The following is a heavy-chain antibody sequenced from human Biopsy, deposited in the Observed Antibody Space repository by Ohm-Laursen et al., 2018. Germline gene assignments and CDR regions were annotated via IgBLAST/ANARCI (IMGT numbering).Heavy chain of an antibody. D-gene: IGHD2-2*02. Sequence: GSLRLSCSASGFSFANYAMNWVRQAPGKGLEWVPTISGSGGSTYYADSVKGRFTISRDASKNTLYLLMNSLRAEDTAMYYCAKGGYCTTTSCYMDVDYWGQGTLVTVSS. J-gene: IGHJ4*02. CDR2: ISGSGGST. CDR3: AKGGYCTTTSCYMDVDY. V-gene: IGHV3-23*01. CDR1: GFSFANYA.